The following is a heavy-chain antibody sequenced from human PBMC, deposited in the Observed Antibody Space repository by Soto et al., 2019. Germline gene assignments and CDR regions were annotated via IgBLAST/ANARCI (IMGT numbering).Heavy chain of an antibody. V-gene: IGHV4-30-2*01. J-gene: IGHJ4*02. CDR1: GASIISGDYA. CDR3: ARGDKNNDYYFDH. CDR2: IYNSGGS. D-gene: IGHD3-16*01. Sequence: SETLSLTCVVSGASIISGDYAWNWVRQPPGKGLEWLGYIYNSGGSYYNPSLKSRVTISLDRSKNHFSLRLDSVTAADTALYFCARGDKNNDYYFDHWGQGTLVTVPS.